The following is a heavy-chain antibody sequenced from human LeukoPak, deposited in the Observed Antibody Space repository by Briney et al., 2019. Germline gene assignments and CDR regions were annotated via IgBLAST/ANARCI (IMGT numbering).Heavy chain of an antibody. D-gene: IGHD3-16*01. CDR1: GYTFPSYW. V-gene: IGHV5-51*01. J-gene: IGHJ4*02. Sequence: NHGESPKIPCTGFGYTFPSYWIAWVRQMPGKGLEWMGIIYPGDSDTRYSPSFQGQVSISADKSINTAYLQWSSLKASDSAMYYCARGFVRDYWGQGTLVTVSS. CDR3: ARGFVRDY. CDR2: IYPGDSDT.